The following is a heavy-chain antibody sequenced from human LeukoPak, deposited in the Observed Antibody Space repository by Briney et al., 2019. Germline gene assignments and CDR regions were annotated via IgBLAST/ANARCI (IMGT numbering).Heavy chain of an antibody. CDR3: ARDLFSYYDSSGPLNY. CDR1: GFTFSSYG. CDR2: IWYDGSNK. D-gene: IGHD3-22*01. V-gene: IGHV3-33*01. Sequence: PGGSLRLSCAASGFTFSSYGMHWVRQAPGKGLEWVAVIWYDGSNKYYADSVKGRFTISRDNSKNTLYLQMDSLRAEDTAVYYCARDLFSYYDSSGPLNYWGQGTLVTVSS. J-gene: IGHJ4*02.